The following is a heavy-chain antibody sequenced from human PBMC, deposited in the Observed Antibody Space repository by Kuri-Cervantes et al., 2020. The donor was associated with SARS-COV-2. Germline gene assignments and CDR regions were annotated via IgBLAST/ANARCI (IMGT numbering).Heavy chain of an antibody. V-gene: IGHV3-23*01. D-gene: IGHD3-9*01. J-gene: IGHJ4*02. Sequence: ETLSLTCAASGFTFSSYAMSWVRQAPGKGLEWVSAISGSGGSTYYADSVKGRFTISRDNSKNSLYLQMNSLRDEDTAVYYCARVPYDILTGYYVSPIDYWGQGTLVTVSS. CDR2: ISGSGGST. CDR3: ARVPYDILTGYYVSPIDY. CDR1: GFTFSSYA.